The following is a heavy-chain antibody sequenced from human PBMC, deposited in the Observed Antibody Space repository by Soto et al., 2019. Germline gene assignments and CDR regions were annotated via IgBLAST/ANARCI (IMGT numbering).Heavy chain of an antibody. J-gene: IGHJ3*02. CDR1: GYTFTSYD. D-gene: IGHD3-9*01. CDR2: MNPNSGNT. Sequence: ASVKVSCKASGYTFTSYDINWVRQATGQGLEWMGWMNPNSGNTGYAQKFQGRVTMTRNTSISTAYMELSSLRSEDTAVYYCARFSSLTQLRYFAWLGDAFDIWGQGTMVTVSS. CDR3: ARFSSLTQLRYFAWLGDAFDI. V-gene: IGHV1-8*01.